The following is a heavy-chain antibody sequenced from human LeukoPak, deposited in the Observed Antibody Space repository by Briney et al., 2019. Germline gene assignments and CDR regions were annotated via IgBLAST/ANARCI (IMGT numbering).Heavy chain of an antibody. Sequence: GGSLRLSCAASGFIFNYYWMNWVRQVPGKGLEWVANINEDGSREDYADSVRGRFTISRDNARNSLYLHMNSLRAEDTALYYCATRESSMARSHWGQGTLVTVSS. CDR1: GFIFNYYW. J-gene: IGHJ4*02. CDR3: ATRESSMARSH. CDR2: INEDGSRE. D-gene: IGHD3-10*01. V-gene: IGHV3-7*01.